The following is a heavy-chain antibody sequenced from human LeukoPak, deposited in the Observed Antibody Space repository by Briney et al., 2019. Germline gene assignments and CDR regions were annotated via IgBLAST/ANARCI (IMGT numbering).Heavy chain of an antibody. V-gene: IGHV3-9*01. CDR3: AKGRGIAAAGHGFDY. J-gene: IGHJ4*02. CDR1: GFTFDDYA. D-gene: IGHD6-13*01. CDR2: ISWNSGSI. Sequence: QTGGSLRLSCEASGFTFDDYAMPWVRQAPGKGLEWVSGISWNSGSIGYADSVKGRFTISRDNAKNSLYLQMNSLRAEDTALYYCAKGRGIAAAGHGFDYWGQGTLVTVSS.